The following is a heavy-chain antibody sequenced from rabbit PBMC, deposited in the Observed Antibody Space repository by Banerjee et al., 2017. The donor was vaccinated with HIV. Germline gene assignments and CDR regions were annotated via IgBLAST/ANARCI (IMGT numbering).Heavy chain of an antibody. V-gene: IGHV1S45*01. CDR3: AREPYLDYAVYGYAFFDL. D-gene: IGHD6-1*01. J-gene: IGHJ4*01. Sequence: QEQLVESGGGLVQPGASLTLTCTASGFSFSSGYWICWVRQAPGKGLEWIGCIGAGSGTTYYATWAKGRFTISKTSSTTVTLQMTSLTAADTATYFCAREPYLDYAVYGYAFFDLWGPGTLVTVS. CDR2: IGAGSGTT. CDR1: GFSFSSGYW.